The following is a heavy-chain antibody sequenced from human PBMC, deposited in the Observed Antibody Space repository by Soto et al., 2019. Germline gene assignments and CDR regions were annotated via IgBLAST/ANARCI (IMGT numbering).Heavy chain of an antibody. D-gene: IGHD3-22*01. J-gene: IGHJ4*02. CDR2: IYYSGST. V-gene: IGHV4-39*01. CDR1: GGSISSSSYY. CDR3: ARWDSSGYYFDY. Sequence: SETLSLTCTVSGGSISSSSYYWGWIRQPPGKGLEWIGSIYYSGSTYYNPSLKSRVTISVDTSKNQFSLKLSSVTAADTAVYYCARWDSSGYYFDYWGQGTLVTVS.